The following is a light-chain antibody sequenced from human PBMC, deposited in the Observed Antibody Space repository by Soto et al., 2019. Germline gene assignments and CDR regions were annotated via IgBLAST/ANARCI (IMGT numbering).Light chain of an antibody. Sequence: DIQMTQSPSFVSASVGARVTITCRASQGISNWLAWYQQKPGKAPKLLIYATSNLQGGVPSRFSGSASRTDFTLTIGSLQPEDSATYYCQQSSSFPLTFGPGTKVDIK. V-gene: IGKV1-12*01. CDR2: ATS. CDR3: QQSSSFPLT. CDR1: QGISNW. J-gene: IGKJ3*01.